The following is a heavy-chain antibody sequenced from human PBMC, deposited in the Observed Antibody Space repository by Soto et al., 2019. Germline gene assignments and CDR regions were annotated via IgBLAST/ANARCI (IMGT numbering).Heavy chain of an antibody. CDR1: GVSFSSYS. CDR3: AWGFFDSSCFDF. CDR2: IDSSSSSK. V-gene: IGHV3-48*01. D-gene: IGHD6-6*01. J-gene: IGHJ4*02. Sequence: PGGSVRLSCATSGVSFSSYSMNWVHQAPGKGLEWISYIDSSSSSKYYADSVKGRFTISRDNAQNLLYLQMNSLRAEDTALYYCAWGFFDSSCFDFWGQGTLVTVSS.